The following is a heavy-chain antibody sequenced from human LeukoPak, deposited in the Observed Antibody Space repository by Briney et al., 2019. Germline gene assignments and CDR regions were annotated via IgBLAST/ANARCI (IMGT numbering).Heavy chain of an antibody. V-gene: IGHV4-59*01. CDR3: ARDRSLDY. CDR2: IYYSGST. J-gene: IGHJ4*01. CDR1: GGSISSYY. Sequence: SETLSLTCTVSGGSISSYYWSWIRQPPGKGLEWIGYIYYSGSTNYNPSLKSRVTISVDTSKNQFSLKLSSVTAADTAVYYCARDRSLDYWGHGTLVTVSS.